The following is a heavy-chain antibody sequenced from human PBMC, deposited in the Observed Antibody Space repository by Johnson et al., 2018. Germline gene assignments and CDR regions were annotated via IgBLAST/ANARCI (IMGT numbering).Heavy chain of an antibody. J-gene: IGHJ6*03. CDR2: ISGSGGST. V-gene: IGHV3-23*04. D-gene: IGHD3-10*01. CDR1: GFTFNSYV. Sequence: VQLVESGGGLVQPGGSLRLSCAASGFTFNSYVMSWVRQAPGKGLEWVSGISGSGGSTYYADSVKGRFTISRAHSKNPLYLQMNSLRAEDTAVYYCAKCEGGGSGRYYYYYMDVWGKGTTVTVSS. CDR3: AKCEGGGSGRYYYYYMDV.